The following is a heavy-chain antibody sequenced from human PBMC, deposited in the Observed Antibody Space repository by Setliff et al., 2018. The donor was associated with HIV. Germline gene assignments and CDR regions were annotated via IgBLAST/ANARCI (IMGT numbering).Heavy chain of an antibody. J-gene: IGHJ3*02. CDR1: GGSISSGSYY. CDR3: ARDVTVVWGVSFFYVFDI. V-gene: IGHV4-61*02. CDR2: IYTSGKT. D-gene: IGHD3-10*01. Sequence: PSETLSLTCTVSGGSISSGSYYWTWIRQSAGKGLEWIGRIYTSGKTSYNPSLKSRVTISADTSKSQFSLKLTSVTAADTAIYYCARDVTVVWGVSFFYVFDIRGQGTMVTVSS.